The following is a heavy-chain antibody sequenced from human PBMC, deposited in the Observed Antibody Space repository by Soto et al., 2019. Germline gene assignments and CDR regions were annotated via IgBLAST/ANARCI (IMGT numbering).Heavy chain of an antibody. D-gene: IGHD2-2*01. Sequence: GASVKVSCKASGYTFTSYGISWVRQAPGQGLEWMGWISAYNGNTNYAQKLQGRVTMTTETSTSTADMELRSLRSDDTAVYYCARDRACSSTSCYLYYYYYGMDVWGQGTTVTVSS. CDR2: ISAYNGNT. CDR3: ARDRACSSTSCYLYYYYYGMDV. V-gene: IGHV1-18*01. CDR1: GYTFTSYG. J-gene: IGHJ6*02.